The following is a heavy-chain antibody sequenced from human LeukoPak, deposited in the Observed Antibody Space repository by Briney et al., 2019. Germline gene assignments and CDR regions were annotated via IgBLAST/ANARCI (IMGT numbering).Heavy chain of an antibody. J-gene: IGHJ6*04. Sequence: GGSLRLSCAASGFTFSSYEMNWVRQAPGKGLEWVSYISSSGSTIYYADSVKGRFTISRDNAKNSLYLHMNSLRAEDTAVYYCARDEGDRAGWDYYYYGMDVWGKGTTVTVSS. CDR2: ISSSGSTI. CDR3: ARDEGDRAGWDYYYYGMDV. V-gene: IGHV3-48*03. D-gene: IGHD2-21*02. CDR1: GFTFSSYE.